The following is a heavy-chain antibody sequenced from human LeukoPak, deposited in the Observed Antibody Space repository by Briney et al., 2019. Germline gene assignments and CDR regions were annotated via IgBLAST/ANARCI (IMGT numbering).Heavy chain of an antibody. J-gene: IGHJ4*02. CDR2: FSSSGSTI. CDR1: GFTFSDYY. CDR3: ARDNRSSGWYE. V-gene: IGHV3-11*01. D-gene: IGHD6-19*01. Sequence: PGGSLRLSCAASGFTFSDYYMSWIRQAPGKGLEWFSHFSSSGSTIYYADSVRGRFTISTDSAKNSVYLHMNSLRDDGTAVYYCARDNRSSGWYEWGQGTLVTVSS.